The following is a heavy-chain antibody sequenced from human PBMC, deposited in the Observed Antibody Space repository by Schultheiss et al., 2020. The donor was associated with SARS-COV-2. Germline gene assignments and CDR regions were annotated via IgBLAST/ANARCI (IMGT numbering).Heavy chain of an antibody. D-gene: IGHD6-19*01. V-gene: IGHV3-30*02. Sequence: GESLKISCVASGFTFSSYGMHWVRQAPGKGLEWVAFIRYDGSNKYYADSVKGRFTISRDNSKNTLYLQMNSLRAEDTAVYYCARDVEGSGGWYPGDYWGQGTLVTVSS. CDR1: GFTFSSYG. J-gene: IGHJ4*02. CDR3: ARDVEGSGGWYPGDY. CDR2: IRYDGSNK.